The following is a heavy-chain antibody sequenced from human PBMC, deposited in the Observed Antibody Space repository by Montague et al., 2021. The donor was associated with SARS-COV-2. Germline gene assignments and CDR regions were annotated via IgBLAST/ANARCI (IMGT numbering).Heavy chain of an antibody. CDR1: GDSINNSRYY. D-gene: IGHD3-10*01. J-gene: IGHJ3*02. V-gene: IGHV4-39*01. Sequence: SETLSLTCSVSGDSINNSRYYWGWIRQPPGKGLEWIGTIYYSGSAXYSPSLKSRVTISVDTSNDQFSLKLNSVTATDTAVYYCARLESTRGVIIRGTFHIWGQGTKVTVSS. CDR2: IYYSGSA. CDR3: ARLESTRGVIIRGTFHI.